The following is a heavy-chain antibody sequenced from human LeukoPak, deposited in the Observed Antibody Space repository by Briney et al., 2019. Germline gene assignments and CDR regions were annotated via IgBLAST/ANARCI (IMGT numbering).Heavy chain of an antibody. CDR1: GYTFTSYY. CDR3: ARPRPSYYDILTGYYYDYYGMDV. J-gene: IGHJ6*02. Sequence: GASVKVSCKASGYTFTSYYMHWVRQAPGQGLEWMGIINPSGGSTSYAQKFQGRVTMTRDTSTSTVYMELSSLRSEDTAVYYCARPRPSYYDILTGYYYDYYGMDVWGQGTTVTVSS. D-gene: IGHD3-9*01. CDR2: INPSGGST. V-gene: IGHV1-46*01.